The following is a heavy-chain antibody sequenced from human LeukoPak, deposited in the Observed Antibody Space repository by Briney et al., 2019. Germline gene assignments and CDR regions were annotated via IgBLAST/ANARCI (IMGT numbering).Heavy chain of an antibody. V-gene: IGHV4-39*01. D-gene: IGHD6-13*01. CDR3: AKQQLVRCFDY. J-gene: IGHJ4*02. CDR2: IFYSGST. CDR1: GGSITSSSYY. Sequence: SETLSLTCTVSGGSITSSSYYWGWIRQPPGKGLEWIGSIFYSGSTYYDPSLKSRVTISVDTSKTQFSLKLSSVTAADTAVYYCAKQQLVRCFDYWGQGTLVTVSS.